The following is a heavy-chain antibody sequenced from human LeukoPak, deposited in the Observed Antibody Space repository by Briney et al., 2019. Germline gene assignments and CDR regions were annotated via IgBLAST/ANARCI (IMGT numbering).Heavy chain of an antibody. CDR3: ARGTYYYGSGSYPFDY. Sequence: SETLSLTCTVSGDSISNYYWSWIRQPPGKGLEWIGYVYYSGSTNYNPSLKSRVSMSVDTSKNQFSLKLNSVTAADTAVYYCARGTYYYGSGSYPFDYWGQGTLVTVSS. V-gene: IGHV4-59*12. J-gene: IGHJ4*02. CDR1: GDSISNYY. CDR2: VYYSGST. D-gene: IGHD3-10*01.